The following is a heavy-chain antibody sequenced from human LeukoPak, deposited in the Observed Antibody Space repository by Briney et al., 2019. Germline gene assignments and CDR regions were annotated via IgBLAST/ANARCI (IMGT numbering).Heavy chain of an antibody. CDR1: GGSFSGYY. CDR2: ISQSGST. J-gene: IGHJ6*03. CDR3: ARRLKRMLRGVIRGSSDYYSHYYMDV. V-gene: IGHV4-34*01. Sequence: SETLSLTCAVYGGSFSGYYWGWIRQPPGKGLEWIGQISQSGSTNYNPSLKSRASISLDTSKNQFSLKMSSVTAADTAVYYCARRLKRMLRGVIRGSSDYYSHYYMDVWGKGTTVTISS. D-gene: IGHD3-10*01.